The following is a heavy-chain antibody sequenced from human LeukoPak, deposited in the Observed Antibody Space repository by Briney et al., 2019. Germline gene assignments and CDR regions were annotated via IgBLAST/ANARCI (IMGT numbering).Heavy chain of an antibody. D-gene: IGHD4-11*01. CDR2: ISDGSSHI. Sequence: NPGGSLRLSCAASGFIFSSYSMNWVRQAPGKGLEWVASISDGSSHIHYADSVRGRFTIFRDNFKKSLHLQMNSLRAEDTAVYYCARGGDYRNYAVYSRNDFWGQGTLVTVSS. CDR1: GFIFSSYS. V-gene: IGHV3-21*01. J-gene: IGHJ4*02. CDR3: ARGGDYRNYAVYSRNDF.